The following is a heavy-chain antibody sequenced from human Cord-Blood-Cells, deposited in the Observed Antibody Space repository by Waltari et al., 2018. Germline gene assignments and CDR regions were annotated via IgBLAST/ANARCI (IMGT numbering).Heavy chain of an antibody. D-gene: IGHD5-12*01. CDR2: ISYDGSNK. V-gene: IGHV3-30*03. Sequence: QVHLVESGGGVVQPGRSLRLSCAASGFTFRSYGMHWVRQAPGKGLEWVAVISYDGSNKYYADSVKGRFTISRDNSKNTLYLQMNTLRAEDTAVYYCAGRPTVSGYDYFDYWGQGTLVTVSS. CDR1: GFTFRSYG. CDR3: AGRPTVSGYDYFDY. J-gene: IGHJ4*02.